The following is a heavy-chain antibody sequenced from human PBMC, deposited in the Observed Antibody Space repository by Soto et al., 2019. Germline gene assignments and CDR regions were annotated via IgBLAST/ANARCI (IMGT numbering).Heavy chain of an antibody. V-gene: IGHV3-33*01. CDR2: IGFDGTNI. Sequence: QGQLVESGGGVVQPGRSLRLSCVASGFDFKTYGMHWVRQAPGKGLEWVAVIGFDGTNIHYSDSVRGRFSISRDNSENTVSLQRNSLRVEDTALYYCVRTACVINNCSYRGVRWGQGTLVTV. CDR1: GFDFKTYG. D-gene: IGHD1-20*01. J-gene: IGHJ4*02. CDR3: VRTACVINNCSYRGVR.